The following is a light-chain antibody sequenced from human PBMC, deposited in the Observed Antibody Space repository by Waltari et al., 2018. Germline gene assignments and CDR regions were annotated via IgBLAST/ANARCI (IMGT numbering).Light chain of an antibody. J-gene: IGKJ2*01. V-gene: IGKV4-1*01. CDR1: QILLHTSNDKNR. Sequence: DIVMTQSPDSLAVSLRERATTNCRSTQILLHTSNDKNRLAWYQQKPGQPPKLLIYWASTRASGVPDRFSGSGSGTDFTLTISSLQAEDVAVYYCQQYSDTPLTFGQGTKLEIK. CDR2: WAS. CDR3: QQYSDTPLT.